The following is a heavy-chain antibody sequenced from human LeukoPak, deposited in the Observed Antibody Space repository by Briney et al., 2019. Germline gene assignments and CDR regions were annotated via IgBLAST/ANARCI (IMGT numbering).Heavy chain of an antibody. Sequence: SETLSLTCTVSGGSVSSGSYHWSWIRQPPGKGLEWSGHIYNSGSTNYNPSLKSRVTISADTSKNQFSLKLTSVTAADTAVYFCAKDSPYDSSGYSIVRAFDIWGQGTMVTVYS. CDR1: GGSVSSGSYH. V-gene: IGHV4-61*01. J-gene: IGHJ3*02. CDR2: IYNSGST. CDR3: AKDSPYDSSGYSIVRAFDI. D-gene: IGHD3-22*01.